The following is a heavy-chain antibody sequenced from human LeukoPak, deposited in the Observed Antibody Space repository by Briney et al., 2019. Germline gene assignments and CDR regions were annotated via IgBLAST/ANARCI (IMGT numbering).Heavy chain of an antibody. CDR3: AKDPDSSGVYFFDY. Sequence: GGSLRLSCAASGFTFNNYAMSWVRQAPGKGLEWVSGISSSGSSTYYADSVKGRFTISRDNSKNTLYLQMNGLRAEDTAVYYCAKDPDSSGVYFFDYWGQGTLGTVSS. CDR2: ISSSGSST. V-gene: IGHV3-23*01. J-gene: IGHJ4*02. D-gene: IGHD6-19*01. CDR1: GFTFNNYA.